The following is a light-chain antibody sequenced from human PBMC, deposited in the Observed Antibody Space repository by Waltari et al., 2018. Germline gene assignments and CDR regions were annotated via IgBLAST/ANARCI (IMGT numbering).Light chain of an antibody. CDR1: ESISSY. J-gene: IGKJ2*01. CDR3: QQTYSAPPT. Sequence: DIQMTQSPSPLSASVGDRVTITCRASESISSYLNWYQQRPGKAPRLLIHAASSLQSGVPSRFSGSGSGTDFTLTISTLQPEDFATFYCQQTYSAPPTCGQGTRLEIK. CDR2: AAS. V-gene: IGKV1-39*01.